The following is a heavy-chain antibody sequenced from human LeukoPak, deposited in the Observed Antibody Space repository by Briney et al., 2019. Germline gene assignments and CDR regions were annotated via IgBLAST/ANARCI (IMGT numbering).Heavy chain of an antibody. Sequence: ASVKVPCKASGYTFTSYGISWVRQAPGQGLEWMGWINPNSGGTNYAQKFQGRVTMTRDTSISTAYMELSRLRSDDTAVYYCASDWGLSQLEYCSNTNCYMGAFDIWGQGTMVTVSS. J-gene: IGHJ3*02. CDR3: ASDWGLSQLEYCSNTNCYMGAFDI. CDR1: GYTFTSYG. V-gene: IGHV1-2*02. CDR2: INPNSGGT. D-gene: IGHD2-2*02.